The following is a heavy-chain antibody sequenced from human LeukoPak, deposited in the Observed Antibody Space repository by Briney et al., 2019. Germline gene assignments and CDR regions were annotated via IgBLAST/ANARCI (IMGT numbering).Heavy chain of an antibody. CDR3: ASPFRGNYGDLFY. D-gene: IGHD4-17*01. J-gene: IGHJ4*02. Sequence: GGSLRLSCAASGFTFSNYWMTWVRQAPGKGLEWVASIRDDGSAKYYMDSVKGRFTISRDNAKNSLYLQMNSLRAEDTAVYYCASPFRGNYGDLFYWGQGTLVTVSS. V-gene: IGHV3-7*01. CDR2: IRDDGSAK. CDR1: GFTFSNYW.